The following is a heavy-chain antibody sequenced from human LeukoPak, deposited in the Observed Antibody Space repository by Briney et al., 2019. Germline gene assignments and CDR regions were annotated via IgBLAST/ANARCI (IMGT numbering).Heavy chain of an antibody. V-gene: IGHV3-30*02. CDR3: ATVRFLEWLGDY. J-gene: IGHJ4*02. CDR1: GFTFSSYG. Sequence: GGSLRLSCAASGFTFSSYGMHWVRQAPGKGLEWVAFIRYDGSNKYYADSVKGRFTISRDNSKNTLYLQMNSLRAEDTAVYYCATVRFLEWLGDYWGQGTLVTVSS. CDR2: IRYDGSNK. D-gene: IGHD3-3*01.